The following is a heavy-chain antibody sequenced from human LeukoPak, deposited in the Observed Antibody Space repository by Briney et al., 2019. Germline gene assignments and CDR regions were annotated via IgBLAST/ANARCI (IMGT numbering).Heavy chain of an antibody. D-gene: IGHD3-3*01. Sequence: ASVQVSCKASGYTFTSYDINWVRQATGQGLEWMGWMNPNSGNTGYAQKFQGRVTITRNTSISTAYMELSSLRSEDTAVYYCARGPSSPTIFGAVTYTGNWFDPWGQGTLVTVSS. CDR2: MNPNSGNT. J-gene: IGHJ5*02. V-gene: IGHV1-8*03. CDR3: ARGPSSPTIFGAVTYTGNWFDP. CDR1: GYTFTSYD.